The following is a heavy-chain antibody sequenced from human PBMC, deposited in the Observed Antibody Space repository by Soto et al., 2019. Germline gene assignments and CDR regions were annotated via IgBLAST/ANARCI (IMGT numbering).Heavy chain of an antibody. Sequence: EVQLVESGGDSVQPGGSLRLSCAASGFTFSTYWMHWVRQAPGEGLVWVSRIKGDGSTTSSADSVEGRFTISRDNAKNTVYLHINRLRADGPAVYYCASGAFHNYSVDYWGQGTLVTVSS. CDR2: IKGDGSTT. CDR3: ASGAFHNYSVDY. CDR1: GFTFSTYW. D-gene: IGHD2-15*01. V-gene: IGHV3-74*01. J-gene: IGHJ4*02.